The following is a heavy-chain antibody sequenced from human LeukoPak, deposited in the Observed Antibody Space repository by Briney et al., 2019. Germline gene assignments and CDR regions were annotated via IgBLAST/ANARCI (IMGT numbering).Heavy chain of an antibody. CDR1: GGSFSGYY. Sequence: SETLSLTCAVYGGSFSGYYWSWIRQPPGKGLEWIGEINHSGSTNYNPSLKSRVTISVDTSKNQFSLKLSSVTAADTAVYYCARSLMADCSSTSCYFIDRAFDIWGQGTMVTVSS. J-gene: IGHJ3*02. D-gene: IGHD2-2*01. V-gene: IGHV4-34*01. CDR3: ARSLMADCSSTSCYFIDRAFDI. CDR2: INHSGST.